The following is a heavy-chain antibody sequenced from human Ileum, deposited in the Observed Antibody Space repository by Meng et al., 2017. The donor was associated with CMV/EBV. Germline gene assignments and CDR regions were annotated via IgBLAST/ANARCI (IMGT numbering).Heavy chain of an antibody. Sequence: GSLRLSCTVSGGSISSYYWSWIRQPPVKGLEWIGYIYYSGSTNYNPSLKSRVTISVDTSKNQFSLKLSSVTAADTAVYYCASLAAAGTLDYWGQGTRVTVSS. V-gene: IGHV4-59*01. D-gene: IGHD6-13*01. CDR3: ASLAAAGTLDY. CDR2: IYYSGST. CDR1: GGSISSYY. J-gene: IGHJ4*02.